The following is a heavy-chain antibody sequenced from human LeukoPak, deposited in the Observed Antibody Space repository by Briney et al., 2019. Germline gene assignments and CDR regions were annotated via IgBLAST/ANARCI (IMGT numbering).Heavy chain of an antibody. CDR1: GLILSRYA. V-gene: IGHV3-23*01. Sequence: GGSLRLSCAAYGLILSRYAMSSVRQAPGKGLECVSVIRGSGGGIYLADSVKGRFTISRDNSESTLYLQMNSLRTKDTAVYYCAKVPVDTAMITTYYFDYWGQGTQVTVSS. CDR3: AKVPVDTAMITTYYFDY. D-gene: IGHD5-18*01. CDR2: IRGSGGGI. J-gene: IGHJ4*02.